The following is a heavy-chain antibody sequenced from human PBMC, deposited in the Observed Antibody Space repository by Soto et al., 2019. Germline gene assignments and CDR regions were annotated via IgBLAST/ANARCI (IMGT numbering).Heavy chain of an antibody. D-gene: IGHD2-21*01. Sequence: VGSLRLSCAASGFTFSSFWMHWVRQAPGKGLVWVSRINNDGSSTAYADSVKGRFTISRDNAKSTLCLQVTSLRAEDTAVYYCARDPLIGNTDYGLDVWGQGTTVTVSS. V-gene: IGHV3-74*01. CDR3: ARDPLIGNTDYGLDV. J-gene: IGHJ6*02. CDR1: GFTFSSFW. CDR2: INNDGSST.